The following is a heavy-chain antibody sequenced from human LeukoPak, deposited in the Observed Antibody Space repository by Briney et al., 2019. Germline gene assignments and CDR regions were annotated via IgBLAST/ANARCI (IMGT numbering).Heavy chain of an antibody. J-gene: IGHJ4*02. D-gene: IGHD1-26*01. V-gene: IGHV3-7*01. CDR3: AREGRSGSYFL. CDR1: GFTFSKDD. Sequence: GGSLRLSCAASGFTFSKDDFHWVRQAPGKGLEWVANIKQDGSEKYYVDSVKGRFTISRDNAKNSLYLQMNSLRAEDTAVYYCAREGRSGSYFLWGQGTLVTVSS. CDR2: IKQDGSEK.